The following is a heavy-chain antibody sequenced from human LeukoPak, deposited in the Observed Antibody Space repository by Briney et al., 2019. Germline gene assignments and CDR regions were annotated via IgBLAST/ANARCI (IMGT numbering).Heavy chain of an antibody. CDR2: IIPILGIA. J-gene: IGHJ4*02. CDR1: GGTFSSYA. Sequence: SVKVSCKASGGTFSSYAISWVRQAPGQGLEWMGRIIPILGIANYAQKFQGRVTITADKSTSTAYMELSSLRSEDTAVYYCARPYDSSGYPHYWGQGTLATVSS. CDR3: ARPYDSSGYPHY. D-gene: IGHD3-22*01. V-gene: IGHV1-69*04.